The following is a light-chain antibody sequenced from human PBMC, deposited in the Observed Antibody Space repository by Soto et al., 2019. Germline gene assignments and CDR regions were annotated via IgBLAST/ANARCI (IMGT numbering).Light chain of an antibody. V-gene: IGLV2-23*01. J-gene: IGLJ1*01. CDR1: SSDVGSYNL. CDR2: EDS. CDR3: CSYAGSSTYYV. Sequence: QSALTQPASVSGSPGQSITISCTGTSSDVGSYNLVSWYQQHPGKAPKIMIFEDSKRSSGVSNRFSGSKSGNTASLTISGLQAEDEADYYCCSYAGSSTYYVFGTGTKVTVL.